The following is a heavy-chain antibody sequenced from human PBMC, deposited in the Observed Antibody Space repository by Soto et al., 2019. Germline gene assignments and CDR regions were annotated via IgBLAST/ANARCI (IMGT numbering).Heavy chain of an antibody. Sequence: SQTLSFTCAISGDSVSSNSAAWNWIRQSPSRGLEWLGRTYYRSDWYNDYAVSVKSRITINPDTSKNQFSLKLSSVTAADTAVYYCARVHWVMREMWFDPWGQGTLVTVSS. D-gene: IGHD3-16*01. J-gene: IGHJ5*02. CDR2: TYYRSDWYN. CDR3: ARVHWVMREMWFDP. V-gene: IGHV6-1*01. CDR1: GDSVSSNSAA.